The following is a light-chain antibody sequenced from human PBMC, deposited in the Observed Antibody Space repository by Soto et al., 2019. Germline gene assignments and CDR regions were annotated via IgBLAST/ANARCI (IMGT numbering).Light chain of an antibody. CDR3: QQYDSYPWT. CDR2: AAS. J-gene: IGKJ1*01. Sequence: AIRMTQSPSSLSASTGDRVTITCRSIQCISRYLACYHQKPGKAPKLLIYAASTLQSGVPSRFSGSGSGTDFTLNISCLQSEDFATYDCQQYDSYPWTFGHVTKVEIK. CDR1: QCISRY. V-gene: IGKV1-8*01.